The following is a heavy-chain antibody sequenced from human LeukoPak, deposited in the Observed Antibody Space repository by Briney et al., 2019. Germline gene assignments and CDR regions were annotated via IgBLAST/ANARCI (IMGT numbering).Heavy chain of an antibody. V-gene: IGHV1-46*01. CDR2: INPSGGST. CDR1: GYTFTSYY. Sequence: ASVKVSCKASGYTFTSYYMHWVRQAPGQGLEWMGIINPSGGSTSYAQKFQGRVTMTRDTSTSTVYMELSSLRSEDTAVYYCARVEYYYDSSGYVYYFDYWGQGTLVTVSS. J-gene: IGHJ4*02. CDR3: ARVEYYYDSSGYVYYFDY. D-gene: IGHD3-22*01.